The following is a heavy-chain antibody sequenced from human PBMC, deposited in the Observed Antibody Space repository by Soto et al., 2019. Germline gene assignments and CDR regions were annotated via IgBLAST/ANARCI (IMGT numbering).Heavy chain of an antibody. Sequence: QVQLQESGPGLVKPSQTLSLTCTVSGGSISSGGYYWSWIRQHPGKGLEWIGYIYYSGSTYYNPSLKSRVTISVDTSKNQFSLKLSSVTAADTAVYYCARTQHCTNGVCYTEFDYWGQGTLVTVSS. D-gene: IGHD2-8*01. J-gene: IGHJ4*02. CDR2: IYYSGST. CDR1: GGSISSGGYY. CDR3: ARTQHCTNGVCYTEFDY. V-gene: IGHV4-31*03.